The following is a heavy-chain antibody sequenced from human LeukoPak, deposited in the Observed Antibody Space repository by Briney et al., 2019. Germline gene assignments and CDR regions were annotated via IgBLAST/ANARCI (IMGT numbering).Heavy chain of an antibody. D-gene: IGHD6-6*01. J-gene: IGHJ4*02. CDR3: ARVARGVAAPYFDY. Sequence: SETLSLTCAVSGPSISSGGYSWSWIRQPPGKGLEWIVYIYHSGSTYYNPSLKSRVTISVDRSKNQFSLKLSSVTAADTAVYYCARVARGVAAPYFDYWGQGTLVTVSS. V-gene: IGHV4-30-2*01. CDR2: IYHSGST. CDR1: GPSISSGGYS.